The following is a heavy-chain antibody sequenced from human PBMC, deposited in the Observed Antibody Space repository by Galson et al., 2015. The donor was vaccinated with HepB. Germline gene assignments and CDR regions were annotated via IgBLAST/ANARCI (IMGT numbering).Heavy chain of an antibody. CDR3: AFDI. CDR2: INANTGNP. D-gene: IGHD2/OR15-2a*01. V-gene: IGHV7-4-1*01. J-gene: IGHJ3*02. Sequence: SVKVSCKASGYIFTNYAVNWVRQAPGQGLQWMGWINANTGNPTYAQGFTGRFVFSLKLNSVTAADTAVYFCARTLVATPNDAFDIWGQGTMVTVSS. CDR1: GYIFTNYA.